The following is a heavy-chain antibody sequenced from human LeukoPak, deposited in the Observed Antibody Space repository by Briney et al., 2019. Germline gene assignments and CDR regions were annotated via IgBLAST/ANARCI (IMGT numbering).Heavy chain of an antibody. V-gene: IGHV4-59*01. CDR1: GGSISSYY. CDR3: ARRSVFRGYSYVDYFDY. J-gene: IGHJ4*02. Sequence: PSETLSLTCTVSGGSISSYYWSWIRQPPEKGLEWIGYIYYSGSTNYNSSLKSRVTISVDTSKNQFSLKLSSVTAADTAVYYCARRSVFRGYSYVDYFDYWGQGTLVTVSS. CDR2: IYYSGST. D-gene: IGHD5-18*01.